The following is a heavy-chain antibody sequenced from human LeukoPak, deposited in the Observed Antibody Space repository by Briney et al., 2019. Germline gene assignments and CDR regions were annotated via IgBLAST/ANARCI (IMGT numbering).Heavy chain of an antibody. CDR2: IYYSGST. J-gene: IGHJ3*02. CDR1: GGSISSSSYY. D-gene: IGHD2-2*01. CDR3: ARFMPGERNAFDI. V-gene: IGHV4-61*05. Sequence: SETLSLTCTVSGGSISSSSYYWGWIRQPPGKGLEWIGYIYYSGSTNYNPSLKSRVTISVDTSKNQFSLKLSSVTAADTAVYYCARFMPGERNAFDIWGQGTMVTVSS.